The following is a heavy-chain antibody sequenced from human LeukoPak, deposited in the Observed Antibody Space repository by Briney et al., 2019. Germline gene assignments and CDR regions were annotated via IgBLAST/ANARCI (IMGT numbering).Heavy chain of an antibody. CDR1: GGSISSYY. V-gene: IGHV4-59*01. CDR2: IYYSGST. CDR3: ARVSLDTAMSYYGMDV. J-gene: IGHJ6*02. D-gene: IGHD5-18*01. Sequence: SSETLSLTCTVSGGSISSYYWSWIRQPPGKGLEWIGYIYYSGSTNYNPSLKSRVTISVDTSKNQFSLKLSSVTAADTAVYYCARVSLDTAMSYYGMDVWGQGTTVTVSS.